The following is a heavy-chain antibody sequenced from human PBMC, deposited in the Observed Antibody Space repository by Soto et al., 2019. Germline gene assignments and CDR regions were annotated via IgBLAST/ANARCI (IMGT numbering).Heavy chain of an antibody. D-gene: IGHD2-21*02. CDR1: RYTFTNDG. V-gene: IGHV1-18*01. J-gene: IGHJ3*02. CDR3: ARGVVTAGGGAFGI. CDR2: ISAYNGNT. Sequence: SVQVTCKASRYTFTNDGISGVRQAPGQGLEWMGWISAYNGNTNYAQKLQGRVTMTTDTSTSTAYMELRSLRSDDTAVYYCARGVVTAGGGAFGIWGQGTMVTVSS.